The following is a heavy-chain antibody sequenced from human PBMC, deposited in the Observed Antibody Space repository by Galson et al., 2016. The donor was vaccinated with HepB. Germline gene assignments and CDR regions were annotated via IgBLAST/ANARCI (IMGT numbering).Heavy chain of an antibody. CDR3: ARAPALAEKLDY. CDR2: ISYDGSNK. Sequence: SLRLSCAASGFSFRSYGMHWVRQAPGKGLEWVAVISYDGSNKFYSDSVKGRVTISRDNSKNTLFLQMNGLRGEDTAIYYCARAPALAEKLDYWGPGSLVIVSS. CDR1: GFSFRSYG. V-gene: IGHV3-30*03. D-gene: IGHD1-1*01. J-gene: IGHJ4*02.